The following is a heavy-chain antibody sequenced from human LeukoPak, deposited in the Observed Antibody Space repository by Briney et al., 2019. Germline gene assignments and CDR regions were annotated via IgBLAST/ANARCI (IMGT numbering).Heavy chain of an antibody. J-gene: IGHJ6*03. D-gene: IGHD3-10*01. V-gene: IGHV3-23*01. CDR1: GFTFSSYA. CDR2: ISGSGGST. CDR3: AKVRGSITMVRGVSGYMDV. Sequence: PGGSLRLSCAASGFTFSSYAMSWVRQAPGKGLEWVSAISGSGGSTYYADSVKGRFTISRDNSKNTLYLQMNSLRAVDTAVHYCAKVRGSITMVRGVSGYMDVWGKGTTVTVSS.